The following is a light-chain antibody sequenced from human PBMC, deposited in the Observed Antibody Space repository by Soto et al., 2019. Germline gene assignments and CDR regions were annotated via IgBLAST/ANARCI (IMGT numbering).Light chain of an antibody. CDR1: QGISKY. CDR2: AAS. Sequence: DIQMTQSPSSLSASVGDRVTMTCQASQGISKYLAWYQQKPGKVPKLLMYAASSLQSGVPSPFSGSGSGTDFTLTISSLQPEDVATYHCQKYNSAPSITFGQGTRLEIK. J-gene: IGKJ5*01. CDR3: QKYNSAPSIT. V-gene: IGKV1-27*01.